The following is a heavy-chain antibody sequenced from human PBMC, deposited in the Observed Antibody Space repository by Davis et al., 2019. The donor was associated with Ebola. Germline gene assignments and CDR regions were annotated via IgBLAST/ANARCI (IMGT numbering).Heavy chain of an antibody. D-gene: IGHD6-13*01. J-gene: IGHJ5*02. CDR1: GYSFTKYG. CDR3: ARALSEQQLVRRNWFDP. V-gene: IGHV1-18*04. CDR2: ISAYNGNT. Sequence: AASVKVSCKASGYSFTKYGISWVRQAPGQGLEWMGWISAYNGNTNYAQKLQGRVTMTTDTSTSTAYMELRSLRSDDTAVYYCARALSEQQLVRRNWFDPWGQGTLVTVSS.